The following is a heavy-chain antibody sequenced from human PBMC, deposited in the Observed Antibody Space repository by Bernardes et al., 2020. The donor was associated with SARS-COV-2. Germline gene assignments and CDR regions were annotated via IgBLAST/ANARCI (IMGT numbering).Heavy chain of an antibody. J-gene: IGHJ5*02. D-gene: IGHD3-10*01. V-gene: IGHV7-4-1*02. CDR2: INTNTGTP. CDR3: AIRLPVRGVEYNWFDP. Sequence: ASVKVTCKASGYTFSSYGMNWVRQAPGQGLEWMGWINTNTGTPMYAQGFTGRFVFSLDTSVSTAYLQISSLKVEDTAVYYCAIRLPVRGVEYNWFDPWGQGTLVTVSS. CDR1: GYTFSSYG.